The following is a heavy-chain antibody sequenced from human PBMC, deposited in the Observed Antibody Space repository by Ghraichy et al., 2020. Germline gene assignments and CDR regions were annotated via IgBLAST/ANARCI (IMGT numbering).Heavy chain of an antibody. J-gene: IGHJ4*02. V-gene: IGHV3-23*01. CDR2: ISGSGGST. CDR3: AKKGGGEHEFHY. CDR1: GFTFSSYA. D-gene: IGHD3-16*01. Sequence: GSLRLSCAASGFTFSSYAMSWVRQAPGKGLEWVSAISGSGGSTYYADSVKGRFTISRDNSKNTLYLQMNSLRAEDTAVYYCAKKGGGEHEFHYWGQGTLVTVSS.